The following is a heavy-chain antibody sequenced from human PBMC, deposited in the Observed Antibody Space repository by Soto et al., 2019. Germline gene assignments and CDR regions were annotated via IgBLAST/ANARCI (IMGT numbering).Heavy chain of an antibody. D-gene: IGHD4-17*01. CDR1: GGSVSSSNW. V-gene: IGHV4-4*02. CDR3: ATSYGDYVSVEGY. Sequence: SETLSLTCAVSGGSVSSSNWWTWVRQSPGKGLEWIGDIYHIGSTDYNPSLRGRVTISVDKSNNQFSLTLKYVTAADTAVYYCATSYGDYVSVEGYWGQGTLVTVSS. CDR2: IYHIGST. J-gene: IGHJ4*02.